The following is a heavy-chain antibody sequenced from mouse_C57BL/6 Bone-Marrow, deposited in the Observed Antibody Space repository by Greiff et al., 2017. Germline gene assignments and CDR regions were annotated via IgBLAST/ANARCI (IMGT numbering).Heavy chain of an antibody. D-gene: IGHD1-1*01. V-gene: IGHV1-50*01. CDR3: AREEDYYYGSS. CDR2: IDPSDSYT. CDR1: GYTFTSYW. J-gene: IGHJ3*01. Sequence: QVQLLQPGAELVKPGDSVKLSCKASGYTFTSYWMQWVKQRPGQGLEWIGEIDPSDSYTNYNQKFKGKATLTLDHSASTAYMQLTSLTSEDSAVYYCAREEDYYYGSSWGQGTLVTVSA.